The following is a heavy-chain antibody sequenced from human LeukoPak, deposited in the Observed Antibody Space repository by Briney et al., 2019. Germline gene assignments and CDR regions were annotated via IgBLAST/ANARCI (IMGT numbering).Heavy chain of an antibody. V-gene: IGHV3-21*01. CDR3: ARDFGRYYFDY. J-gene: IGHJ4*02. CDR1: GFTFSSYS. CDR2: ISSRSGYI. D-gene: IGHD3-10*01. Sequence: GGSLRLSCAASGFTFSSYSMNWVRQAPGKGLEWVSSISSRSGYIYYADSVKDRFTISGDNAKNSLYLQMNSLRAEDAAVYYCARDFGRYYFDYWGQGTLVTVSS.